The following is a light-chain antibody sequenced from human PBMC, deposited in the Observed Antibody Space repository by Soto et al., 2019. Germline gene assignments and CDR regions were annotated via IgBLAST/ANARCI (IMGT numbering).Light chain of an antibody. J-gene: IGKJ1*01. Sequence: EIVLTQSPATLSLSPGERATLSCRASQSVSSYLAWYQQKPGQPPRLLIYDASQRATGIPARFRGSGSGTDFTLSISSLEPEDFAVYYCQQRTDRPPWTFGQGTKVDIK. CDR3: QQRTDRPPWT. CDR2: DAS. CDR1: QSVSSY. V-gene: IGKV3-11*01.